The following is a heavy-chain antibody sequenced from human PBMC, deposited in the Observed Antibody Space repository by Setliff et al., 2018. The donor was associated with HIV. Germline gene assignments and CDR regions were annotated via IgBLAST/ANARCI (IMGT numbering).Heavy chain of an antibody. V-gene: IGHV1-69*06. CDR2: IIPIFGTA. CDR1: GGTFSSYA. Sequence: ASVKVSCKASGGTFSSYAISWVRQAPGQGLEWMGRIIPIFGTANYDQKFQGRVTITADKSTSTAYMELNSLRAEDTAVYYCARVSKSSPDAFDIWGQGTMVTVSS. CDR3: ARVSKSSPDAFDI. D-gene: IGHD6-13*01. J-gene: IGHJ3*02.